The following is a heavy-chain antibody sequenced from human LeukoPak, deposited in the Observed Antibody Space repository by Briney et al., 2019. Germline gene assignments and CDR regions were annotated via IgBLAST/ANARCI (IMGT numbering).Heavy chain of an antibody. CDR2: IFYSGST. CDR3: ARGSSAPRWFPFDY. CDR1: GDSISHYY. J-gene: IGHJ4*02. Sequence: SETLSLTCTVSGDSISHYYWSWIRKPPGKGLEWIGYIFYSGSTNYNPSLTSRVIISVDTSRNQFSLKLNSLTAAGTAVYYCARGSSAPRWFPFDYWGQGTLVTVSS. V-gene: IGHV4-59*01. D-gene: IGHD6-6*01.